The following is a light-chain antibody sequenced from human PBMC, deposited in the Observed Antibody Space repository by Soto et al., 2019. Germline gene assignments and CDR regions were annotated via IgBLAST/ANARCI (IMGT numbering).Light chain of an antibody. CDR1: QSVSSSY. Sequence: EIVMTQSPATLSVSPGERATLSWRASQSVSSSYLAWYQQKPGQAPRLLIYGTSSRATGIPDRFSGSGSGTDFTLTISRLEPEDFAVYYCQQYGNSPITFGQGTRLEIK. V-gene: IGKV3-20*01. CDR3: QQYGNSPIT. J-gene: IGKJ5*01. CDR2: GTS.